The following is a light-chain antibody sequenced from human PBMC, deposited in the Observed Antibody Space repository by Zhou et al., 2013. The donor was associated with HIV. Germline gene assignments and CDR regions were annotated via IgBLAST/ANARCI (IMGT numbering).Light chain of an antibody. CDR2: AAS. Sequence: AIRITQSPSSLSASTGDRVTITCRASQGISSSLAWYQQVPGKAPKLLIYAASTLRSGVPSRFSGSGSGTDFTLTISCLQSEDFATYYCQQYYNSLITFGQGTRLEIK. CDR3: QQYYNSLIT. V-gene: IGKV1-8*01. J-gene: IGKJ5*01. CDR1: QGISSS.